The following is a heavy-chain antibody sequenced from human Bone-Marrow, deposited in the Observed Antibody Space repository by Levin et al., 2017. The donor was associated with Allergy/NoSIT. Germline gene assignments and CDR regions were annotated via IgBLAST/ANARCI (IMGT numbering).Heavy chain of an antibody. D-gene: IGHD3-22*01. CDR2: IGASGGTT. Sequence: ETLSLTCAASGFNFNNYAMHWVRQTPGKGLEWLSVIGASGGTTFYTDSLRGRFTISRDNSKNTVYLEMDSLRAEDTALYFCVKDNCDYFDTSGCNFGCWGHGFLLTVS. J-gene: IGHJ4*01. CDR3: VKDNCDYFDTSGCNFGC. CDR1: GFNFNNYA. V-gene: IGHV3-23*01.